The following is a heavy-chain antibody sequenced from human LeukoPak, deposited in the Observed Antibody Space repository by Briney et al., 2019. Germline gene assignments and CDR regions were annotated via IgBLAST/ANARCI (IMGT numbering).Heavy chain of an antibody. CDR1: GFTFSSYA. Sequence: KSGGSLRLSCAASGFTFSSYAMHWVRQAPGKGLEWVAVISYDGSNKYYADSVKGRFTISRDNSKNTLYLQMNSLRAEDTAVYYCARDQTYYDSSGYHDYWGQGTLVTVSS. J-gene: IGHJ4*02. CDR3: ARDQTYYDSSGYHDY. V-gene: IGHV3-30*04. CDR2: ISYDGSNK. D-gene: IGHD3-22*01.